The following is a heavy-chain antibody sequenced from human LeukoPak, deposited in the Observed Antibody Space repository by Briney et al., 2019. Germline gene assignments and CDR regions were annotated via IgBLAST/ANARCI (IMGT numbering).Heavy chain of an antibody. Sequence: GGSLRLSCAASGFTFSSYWMHWVCQAPGKGLVWVSRINSDGSSTSYADSVKGRFTISRDNAKNTLYLQMNSLRAEDTAVYYCAREPIAAAGAIDYWGQGTLVTVSS. V-gene: IGHV3-74*01. J-gene: IGHJ4*02. CDR3: AREPIAAAGAIDY. CDR2: INSDGSST. CDR1: GFTFSSYW. D-gene: IGHD6-13*01.